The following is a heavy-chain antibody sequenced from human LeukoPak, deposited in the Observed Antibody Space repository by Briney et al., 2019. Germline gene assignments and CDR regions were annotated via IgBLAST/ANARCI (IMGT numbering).Heavy chain of an antibody. D-gene: IGHD3-9*01. J-gene: IGHJ6*02. CDR1: GGSISSYY. V-gene: IGHV4-59*08. CDR2: IYYSGST. CDR3: ARLSGYYDILTGGGGYYYYGMDV. Sequence: SETLSLTCTVSGGSISSYYWSWIRQPPGKGLEWIGYIYYSGSTNYNPSLKSRVTISVDTSKNQFSLKLSFVTAADTAVYYCARLSGYYDILTGGGGYYYYGMDVWGQGTTVTVPS.